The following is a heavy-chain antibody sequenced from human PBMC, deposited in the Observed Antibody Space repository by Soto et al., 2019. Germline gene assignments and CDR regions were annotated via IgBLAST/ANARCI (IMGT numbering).Heavy chain of an antibody. CDR2: IYYSGST. J-gene: IGHJ4*02. Sequence: QVQLQESGPGLVKPSETLSLTCTVSGGSISSYYWSWIRQPPGKGLEWIGYIYYSGSTNYNPSLKSRVPISVDTSKNHVSLKLSSVTAADTAVYYCARRWGAAVDYWGQGTLVTVSS. V-gene: IGHV4-59*08. CDR3: ARRWGAAVDY. D-gene: IGHD1-26*01. CDR1: GGSISSYY.